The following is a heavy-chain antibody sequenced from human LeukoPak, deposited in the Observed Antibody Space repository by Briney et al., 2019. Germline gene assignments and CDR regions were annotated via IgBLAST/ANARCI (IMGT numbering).Heavy chain of an antibody. V-gene: IGHV4-39*07. CDR3: ASRKRTWYFDL. Sequence: PSETLSLTCTVSGGSISSTTYYWGWIRQPPGKGLEWIGEINYSRSTNYNPSLKSRVTISVDTSKNQFSLKLSSVTAADTAVYYYASRKRTWYFDLWGRGTLVTVSS. CDR1: GGSISSTTYY. J-gene: IGHJ2*01. D-gene: IGHD1-14*01. CDR2: INYSRST.